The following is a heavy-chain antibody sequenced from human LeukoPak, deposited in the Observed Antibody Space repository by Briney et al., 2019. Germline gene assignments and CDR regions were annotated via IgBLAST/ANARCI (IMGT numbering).Heavy chain of an antibody. J-gene: IGHJ6*03. V-gene: IGHV1-2*02. D-gene: IGHD3-9*01. CDR1: GYTFTGYY. CDR2: INPNSGGT. CDR3: ARDYDILTGYPHYYYYMDV. Sequence: ASVKVSCKASGYTFTGYYMHWVRQAPGQGLEWMGWINPNSGGTNYAQKFQGRVTMTRDTSISTAYMELSRLRSDDTAVYYCARDYDILTGYPHYYYYMDVWGKGTTVTISS.